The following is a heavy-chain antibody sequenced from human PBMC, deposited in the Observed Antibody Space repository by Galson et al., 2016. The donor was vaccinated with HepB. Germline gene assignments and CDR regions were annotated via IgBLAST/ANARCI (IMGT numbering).Heavy chain of an antibody. CDR2: ISSSGSTI. J-gene: IGHJ6*02. CDR1: GITFSDSY. CDR3: ARVMVDYQYWSNKPKHYYSGMDV. V-gene: IGHV3-11*01. Sequence: SLRLSCAASGITFSDSYMTWIRQAPGKGLEWLSYISSSGSTIYYAASVKGRFTISRDNAKSSLYLQMNSLRAEDTAVYYCARVMVDYQYWSNKPKHYYSGMDVWGQGTTVTVSS. D-gene: IGHD3-3*01.